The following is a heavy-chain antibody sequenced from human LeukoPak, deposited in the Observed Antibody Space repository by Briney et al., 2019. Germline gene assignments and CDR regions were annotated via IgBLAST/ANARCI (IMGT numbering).Heavy chain of an antibody. V-gene: IGHV3-23*01. D-gene: IGHD5-18*01. CDR1: GFTFSSYA. CDR2: ISGSGGST. Sequence: PGGSLRLPCAASGFTFSSYAMSWVRQAPGKGLEWVSAISGSGGSTYYADSVKGRFTISRDNSKNTLYLQMNSLRAEDTAVYYCAKYMGTRPYYYMDVWGKGTTVTVSS. CDR3: AKYMGTRPYYYMDV. J-gene: IGHJ6*03.